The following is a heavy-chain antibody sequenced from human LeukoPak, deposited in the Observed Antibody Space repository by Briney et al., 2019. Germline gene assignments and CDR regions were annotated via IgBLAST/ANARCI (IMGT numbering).Heavy chain of an antibody. CDR1: GFTFSSYG. Sequence: GRSLRLSCAASGFTFSSYGMHWVRQAPGKGLEWVAVISYDGSNKYYADPVKGRFTISRDNSKNTLYLQMNSLRAEDTAVYYCAKQYYWGQGTPVTVSS. CDR3: AKQYY. CDR2: ISYDGSNK. J-gene: IGHJ4*02. V-gene: IGHV3-30*18.